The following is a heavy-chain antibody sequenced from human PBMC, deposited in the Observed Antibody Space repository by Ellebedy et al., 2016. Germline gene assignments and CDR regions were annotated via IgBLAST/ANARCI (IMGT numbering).Heavy chain of an antibody. Sequence: SETLSLXCTVSGGSISSSSYYWGWIRQPPGKGLEWIGSIYYSGSTYYNPSLKSRVTISVDTSKNQFSLKLSSVTAADTAVYYCARLSGYLSWGQGTLVTVSS. D-gene: IGHD3-3*01. CDR2: IYYSGST. CDR3: ARLSGYLS. CDR1: GGSISSSSYY. V-gene: IGHV4-39*01. J-gene: IGHJ5*02.